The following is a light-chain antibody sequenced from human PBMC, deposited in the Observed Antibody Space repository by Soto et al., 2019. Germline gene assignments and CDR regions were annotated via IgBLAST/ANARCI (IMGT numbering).Light chain of an antibody. V-gene: IGKV1-5*01. CDR3: QQYTTDALT. J-gene: IGKJ4*01. CDR1: QDVSSW. CDR2: DAS. Sequence: DVPMTQSPSTLSASVGDRVTITCRANQDVSSWLAWYQQKPGKAPKLLIYDASSLESGVPPRFSGSGSGTEFTLTVISLQPDASANYNGQQYTTDALTCGGGTKVEIK.